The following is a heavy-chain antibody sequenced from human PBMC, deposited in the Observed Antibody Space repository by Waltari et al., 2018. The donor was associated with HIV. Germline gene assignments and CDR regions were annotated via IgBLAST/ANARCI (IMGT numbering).Heavy chain of an antibody. V-gene: IGHV3-30*18. CDR3: AKVLGSDILTGYSYYYYGMDV. J-gene: IGHJ6*02. CDR1: GFTFSSYG. D-gene: IGHD3-9*01. CDR2: ISYDGSNK. Sequence: QVQLVESGGGVVQPGRSLRLSCAASGFTFSSYGMHWVRQAPGKGLEWVAVISYDGSNKYYADSVKGRFTISRDNSKNTLYLQMNSLRAEYTAVYYCAKVLGSDILTGYSYYYYGMDVWGQGTTVTVSS.